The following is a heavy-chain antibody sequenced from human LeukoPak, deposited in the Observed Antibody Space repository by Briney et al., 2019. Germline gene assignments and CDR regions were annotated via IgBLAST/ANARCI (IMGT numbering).Heavy chain of an antibody. J-gene: IGHJ4*02. CDR3: ARSGAYYYDSSGYFLAY. Sequence: ASVKVSCKASGYTFTSYYMHWVRQAPGQGLEWMGIINPGGGSTSYAQKFQGRVTMTRDTSTSTVYMELSSLRSEDTAVYYCARSGAYYYDSSGYFLAYWGQGTLVTVSS. CDR1: GYTFTSYY. V-gene: IGHV1-46*01. CDR2: INPGGGST. D-gene: IGHD3-22*01.